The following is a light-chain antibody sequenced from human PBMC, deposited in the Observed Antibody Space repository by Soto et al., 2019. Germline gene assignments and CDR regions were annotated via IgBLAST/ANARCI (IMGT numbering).Light chain of an antibody. Sequence: EIVMTQSPATLSASPGERATLSCRASQSVSSNLAWYQQKPGKAPRLLIYGASTRATGIPARFSGSGSGTEFTLTISSLQSEDFSVYYCQQYNNWPSWTFGQGTKVEIK. CDR1: QSVSSN. CDR3: QQYNNWPSWT. CDR2: GAS. V-gene: IGKV3-15*01. J-gene: IGKJ1*01.